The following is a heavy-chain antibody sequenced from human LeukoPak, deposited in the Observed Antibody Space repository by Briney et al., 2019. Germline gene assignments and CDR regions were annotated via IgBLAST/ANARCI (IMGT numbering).Heavy chain of an antibody. CDR3: ARAPMIVVVFPPRLDY. CDR2: INPNSGGT. J-gene: IGHJ4*02. Sequence: ASVKVSCKASGYTFTGYYMHWVRQAPGQGLEWMGWINPNSGGTNYAQKFQGRVTMTRDTPISTAYMELSSLRSDDTAVYYCARAPMIVVVFPPRLDYWGQGTLVTVSS. V-gene: IGHV1-2*02. CDR1: GYTFTGYY. D-gene: IGHD3-22*01.